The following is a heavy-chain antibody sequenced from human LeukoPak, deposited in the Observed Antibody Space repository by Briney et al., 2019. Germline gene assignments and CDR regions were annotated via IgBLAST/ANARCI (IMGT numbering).Heavy chain of an antibody. CDR3: ARARRCSGNRCSVYQYNGMDV. Sequence: ASVKVSCKASGYTFSNYGISWVRQAPGQGLEWMGWINGYNGDTKYAQKYQGRVALTTDTSTSTAYMELRSLRSDDTAVYYCARARRCSGNRCSVYQYNGMDVWGQGTTVTVSS. CDR2: INGYNGDT. V-gene: IGHV1-18*01. CDR1: GYTFSNYG. D-gene: IGHD2-2*01. J-gene: IGHJ6*02.